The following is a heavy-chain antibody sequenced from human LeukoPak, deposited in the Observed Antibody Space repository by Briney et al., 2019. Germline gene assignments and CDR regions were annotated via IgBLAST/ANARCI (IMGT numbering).Heavy chain of an antibody. CDR1: GYTFTIYG. CDR3: ARLRGGGDLDY. J-gene: IGHJ4*02. D-gene: IGHD2-21*02. CDR2: ISAYNGNT. Sequence: ASVKVSCTASGYTFTIYGISWVRQAPGQGREWMGWISAYNGNTNYAQKLQGRVTMTTDTSTSTACMELRSLRSDDTAVYYCARLRGGGDLDYWGQGTLVTVSS. V-gene: IGHV1-18*01.